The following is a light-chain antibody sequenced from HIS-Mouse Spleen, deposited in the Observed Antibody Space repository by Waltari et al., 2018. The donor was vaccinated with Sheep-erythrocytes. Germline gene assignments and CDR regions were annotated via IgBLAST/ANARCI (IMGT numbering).Light chain of an antibody. CDR1: NLGDKY. Sequence: SYELTHPPSVSVSPGQTASITCSGDNLGDKYACWYQQKPGQSPVRVIYQDSKRPSGIPERFSGSNSGNTATLTISGTQAMDEADYYCQAWDSSTVVFGGGTKLTVL. V-gene: IGLV3-1*01. CDR2: QDS. CDR3: QAWDSSTVV. J-gene: IGLJ2*01.